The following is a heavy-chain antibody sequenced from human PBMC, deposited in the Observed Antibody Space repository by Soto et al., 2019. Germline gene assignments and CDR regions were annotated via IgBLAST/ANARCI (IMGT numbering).Heavy chain of an antibody. CDR3: ARDGHGVLWFGELPKNYYYGMDV. CDR2: IYYSGST. CDR1: GGSISSSSYY. Sequence: PSETLSLTCTVSGGSISSSSYYWGWIRQPPGKGLEWIGSIYYSGSTYYNPSLKSRVTISVDTSKNQFSLKLSSVTAADTAVYYCARDGHGVLWFGELPKNYYYGMDVWGQGTTVTVSS. J-gene: IGHJ6*02. D-gene: IGHD3-10*01. V-gene: IGHV4-39*02.